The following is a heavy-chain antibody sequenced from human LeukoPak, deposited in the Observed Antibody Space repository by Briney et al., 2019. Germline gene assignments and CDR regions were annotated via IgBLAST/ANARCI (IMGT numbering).Heavy chain of an antibody. D-gene: IGHD3-10*01. CDR2: INPNSGGT. J-gene: IGHJ4*02. CDR3: ARDRGVYYGSGSYIDY. Sequence: ASVKVSCKASGYTFTGYYMHWVRQAPGQGLEWMGWINPNSGGTNYAQKFQGRVTMTRDTSISTAYMELSRLRSDDTAVYYCARDRGVYYGSGSYIDYWGQGTLVTVSP. V-gene: IGHV1-2*02. CDR1: GYTFTGYY.